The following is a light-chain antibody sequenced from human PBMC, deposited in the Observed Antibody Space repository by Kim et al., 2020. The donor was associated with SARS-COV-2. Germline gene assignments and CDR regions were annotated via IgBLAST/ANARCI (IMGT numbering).Light chain of an antibody. V-gene: IGLV3-19*01. CDR2: GKN. CDR3: NSRDTSGDNVML. Sequence: LGQTFMITCQGDSLRNYYASWYQQRPGQAPKLLIYGKNSRPSGISDRFSGSTSGNTASLTITATQAEDEADYFCNSRDTSGDNVMLFGGGTKVTVL. J-gene: IGLJ3*02. CDR1: SLRNYY.